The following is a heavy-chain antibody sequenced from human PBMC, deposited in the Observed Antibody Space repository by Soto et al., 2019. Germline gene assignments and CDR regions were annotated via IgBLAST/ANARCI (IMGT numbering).Heavy chain of an antibody. CDR1: GFTFSSYY. CDR3: ANRHLN. V-gene: IGHV3-7*01. J-gene: IGHJ4*02. Sequence: EVQMVESGGGLVQPGGSLRLSCGASGFTFSSYYMMWVRQAPGKGLEWVANIKQDGSERHYVDSVKGRFTISRDNAKNSLYLQMNSLRVEDTAVYYCANRHLNWGQGTLVTVSS. CDR2: IKQDGSER.